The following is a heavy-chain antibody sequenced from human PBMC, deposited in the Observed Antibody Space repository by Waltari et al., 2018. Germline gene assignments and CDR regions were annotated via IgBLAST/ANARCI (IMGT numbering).Heavy chain of an antibody. CDR2: INHSGST. V-gene: IGHV4-34*01. J-gene: IGHJ4*02. Sequence: QVQLQQWGAGLLKPSETLSLTCAVYGGSFGGDSWSWIRQSPGKGLEWIGEINHSGSTNYNPSLKSRVTISVDTSKNQFSLKVSSVTAADTAVYYCARQFSSGWYSEYWGQGTLVTVSS. D-gene: IGHD6-19*01. CDR1: GGSFGGDS. CDR3: ARQFSSGWYSEY.